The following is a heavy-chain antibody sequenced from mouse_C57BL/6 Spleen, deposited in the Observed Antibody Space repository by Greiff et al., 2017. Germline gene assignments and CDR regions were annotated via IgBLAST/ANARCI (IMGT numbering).Heavy chain of an antibody. J-gene: IGHJ2*01. CDR1: GFTFNTYA. D-gene: IGHD1-1*01. CDR3: VSSYGRSLDY. CDR2: IRSKSSNYAT. Sequence: EVTVEASGGGLVQPKGSLTLSCAASGFTFNTYAMHWVRQAPGTCLEWVARIRSKSSNYATYYADSVKYRFTISRDDSQSMLYLQMNNLKTEDTAMYYCVSSYGRSLDYWGQGTTLTVSS. V-gene: IGHV10-3*01.